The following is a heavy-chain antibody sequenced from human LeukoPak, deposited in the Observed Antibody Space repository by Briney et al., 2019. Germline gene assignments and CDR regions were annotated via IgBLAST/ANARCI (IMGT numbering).Heavy chain of an antibody. V-gene: IGHV3-74*01. D-gene: IGHD5-18*01. J-gene: IGHJ4*02. Sequence: PGGSLRLSCAASGFTFSSYWMHWVRQAPGKGLVWVSRINSDGSSTSYADSVKGPFTISRDNAKNTLYLQMNSLRAEDTAVYYCARAGYSYGYVNWGSRVDDLDYWGQGTLVTVSS. CDR2: INSDGSST. CDR3: ARAGYSYGYVNWGSRVDDLDY. CDR1: GFTFSSYW.